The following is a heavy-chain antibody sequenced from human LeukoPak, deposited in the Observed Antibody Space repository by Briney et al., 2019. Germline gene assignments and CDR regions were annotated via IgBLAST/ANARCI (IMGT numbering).Heavy chain of an antibody. CDR3: AREVGGWYMRYYFDY. D-gene: IGHD6-19*01. CDR2: ISYDGSNK. V-gene: IGHV3-30-3*01. J-gene: IGHJ4*02. CDR1: GFTFSSYA. Sequence: PGRSLRLSCAASGFTFSSYAMHWVRQAPGKGLEWVAVISYDGSNKYYADSVEGRFTISRDNSKNTLYLQMNSLRAEDTAVYYCAREVGGWYMRYYFDYWGQGTLVTVSS.